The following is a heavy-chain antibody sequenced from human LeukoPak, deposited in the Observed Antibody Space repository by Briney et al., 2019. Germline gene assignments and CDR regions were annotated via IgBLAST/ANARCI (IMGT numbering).Heavy chain of an antibody. J-gene: IGHJ4*02. Sequence: GGSLRLSCAASGFTFDDYAIHWVRHAPGKGLEWVSLVSGDGATTYYADSVMGRFTISRDNSKNSLYLQMNSLRTEDTALYYCAKDSWMRTSGSFFDYWGQGTLVTVSS. CDR3: AKDSWMRTSGSFFDY. CDR1: GFTFDDYA. CDR2: VSGDGATT. D-gene: IGHD3-10*01. V-gene: IGHV3-43*02.